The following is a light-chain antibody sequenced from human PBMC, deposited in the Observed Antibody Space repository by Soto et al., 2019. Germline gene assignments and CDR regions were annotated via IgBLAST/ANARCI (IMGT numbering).Light chain of an antibody. J-gene: IGKJ1*01. Sequence: DTQMTQSPSSLSASVGDRVTITCRASQTVAKSLNWYQQKPGKAPELLIYATSHLQIGVPSRFSGSGSGTDFTLTINSLQPEDFATYYCQQSYSMPRTFGQVTKVDIK. V-gene: IGKV1-39*01. CDR2: ATS. CDR1: QTVAKS. CDR3: QQSYSMPRT.